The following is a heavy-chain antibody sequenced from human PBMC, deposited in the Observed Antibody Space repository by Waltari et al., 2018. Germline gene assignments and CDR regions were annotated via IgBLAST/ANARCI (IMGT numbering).Heavy chain of an antibody. CDR3: ARGGALVVVTMDY. Sequence: QEQLVQSGSEVKKPGASVRVSCQASGYTFTGYYIHWVRQAPGQGVEWMGWINPHSGDTKYAQKFQGRVTMTRDTSISTAYMELSRLGSDDTAVYSCARGGALVVVTMDYWGQGTLVTVSS. V-gene: IGHV1-2*02. CDR2: INPHSGDT. D-gene: IGHD3-22*01. CDR1: GYTFTGYY. J-gene: IGHJ4*02.